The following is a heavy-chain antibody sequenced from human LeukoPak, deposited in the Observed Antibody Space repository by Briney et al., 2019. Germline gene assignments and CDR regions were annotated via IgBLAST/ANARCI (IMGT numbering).Heavy chain of an antibody. CDR2: IIPIFGTA. J-gene: IGHJ5*02. D-gene: IGHD3-16*02. Sequence: SVKVSCRASGGTFSSYAISWVRQAPGQGLEWMGGIIPIFGTANYAQKFQGRVTITADESTSTAYMELSSLRSEDTAVYYCARFASDYDYIWGSYRRRWFDPWGQGTLVTVSS. V-gene: IGHV1-69*13. CDR3: ARFASDYDYIWGSYRRRWFDP. CDR1: GGTFSSYA.